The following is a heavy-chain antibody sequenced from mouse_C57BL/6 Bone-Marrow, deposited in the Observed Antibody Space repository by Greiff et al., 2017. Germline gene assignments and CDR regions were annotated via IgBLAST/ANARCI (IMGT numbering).Heavy chain of an antibody. V-gene: IGHV8-8*01. D-gene: IGHD3-3*01. J-gene: IGHJ4*01. Sequence: VKLQQSGPGILQPSQTLSLTCSFSGFSLSTFGMGVGWIRQPSGKGLEWLAHIWWDDAKYYHPALKSRLTISKDTSKNQVFLKIANVDTADTATYDCARIAEGRIPAMDYWGQGTSVTVSS. CDR2: IWWDDAK. CDR3: ARIAEGRIPAMDY. CDR1: GFSLSTFGMG.